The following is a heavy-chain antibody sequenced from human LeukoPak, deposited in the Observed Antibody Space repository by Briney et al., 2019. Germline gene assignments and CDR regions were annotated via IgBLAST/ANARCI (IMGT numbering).Heavy chain of an antibody. J-gene: IGHJ4*02. CDR3: ARHGLIAAWDY. CDR1: GGSFSGYY. V-gene: IGHV4-34*01. D-gene: IGHD6-6*01. CDR2: INHSGST. Sequence: SETLSLTCAVYGGSFSGYYWSWIRQPPGKGLEWIGEINHSGSTNYNPSLKSRVTISVDTSKNQFSHKLSSVTAADTAVYYCARHGLIAAWDYWGQGTLVTVSS.